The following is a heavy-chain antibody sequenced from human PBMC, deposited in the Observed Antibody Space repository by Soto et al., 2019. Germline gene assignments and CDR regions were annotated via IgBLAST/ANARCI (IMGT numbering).Heavy chain of an antibody. Sequence: XGSLRLSCAASGFTFSSYSMNWVRQAPGKGLEWVSSISSSSYIYYADSVKGRFTISRDNAKNSLYLQMNSLRAEDTAVYYCARDPRGGGSFRDAFDIWGQGTMVTVSS. D-gene: IGHD2-15*01. CDR2: ISSSSYI. J-gene: IGHJ3*02. CDR3: ARDPRGGGSFRDAFDI. V-gene: IGHV3-21*01. CDR1: GFTFSSYS.